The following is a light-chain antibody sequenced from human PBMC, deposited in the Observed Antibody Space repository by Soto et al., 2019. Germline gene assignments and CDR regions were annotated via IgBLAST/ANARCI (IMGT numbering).Light chain of an antibody. J-gene: IGLJ1*01. V-gene: IGLV9-49*01. CDR2: VGTGGIVG. CDR3: GADHGSRSNFVYV. Sequence: QPVLTQPPSASASLGASVTLTCTLSSGYSNYNVDWYQQRPGKGPRFVMRVGTGGIVGSKGDGVPDRFSVLGSGLNRYLTINNIQEEDESDYHCGADHGSRSNFVYVVGTGTKLTVL. CDR1: SGYSNYN.